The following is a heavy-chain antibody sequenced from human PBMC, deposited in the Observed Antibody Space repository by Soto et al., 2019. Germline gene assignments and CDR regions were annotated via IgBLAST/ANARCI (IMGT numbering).Heavy chain of an antibody. CDR2: INPSGGST. J-gene: IGHJ4*02. Sequence: ASVKVSCKASGYTFTNYYIRWVRQAPGQGLEWMGIINPSGGSTSYAQKFQGRVTMTTDTSTNTAYMELRSLRSDDTAVYYCARDIHYYDSSGSDYWGQGTQVTVS. CDR3: ARDIHYYDSSGSDY. CDR1: GYTFTNYY. D-gene: IGHD3-22*01. V-gene: IGHV1-46*01.